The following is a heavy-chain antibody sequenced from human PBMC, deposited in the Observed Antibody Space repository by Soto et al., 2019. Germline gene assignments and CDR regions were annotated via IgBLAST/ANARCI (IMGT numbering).Heavy chain of an antibody. V-gene: IGHV1-69*05. Sequence: SVKVSFKASGGTFSSYAISWVRQAPGQGLEWMGGIIPIFGTANYVQKFQGRVTMTRDTSTSTVYMELSSLRSEDTAVYYCARGYYDSSAYSYFDYWGQGTLVTVSS. CDR3: ARGYYDSSAYSYFDY. D-gene: IGHD3-22*01. J-gene: IGHJ4*02. CDR2: IIPIFGTA. CDR1: GGTFSSYA.